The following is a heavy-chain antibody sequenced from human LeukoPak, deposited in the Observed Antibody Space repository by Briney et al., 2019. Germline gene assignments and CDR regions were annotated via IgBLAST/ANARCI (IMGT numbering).Heavy chain of an antibody. CDR2: INSDGITS. V-gene: IGHV3-74*01. D-gene: IGHD1-14*01. J-gene: IGHJ4*02. CDR1: GFIFSNYW. Sequence: GGSLRLSCAASGFIFSNYWMNWVRQAPGKGLVWVSRINSDGITSTYADSVKGRFTISRDNAKNTLYLQMNSLRAEDTAVYYCARETAVSGGVFFDYWGQGTLVIVSS. CDR3: ARETAVSGGVFFDY.